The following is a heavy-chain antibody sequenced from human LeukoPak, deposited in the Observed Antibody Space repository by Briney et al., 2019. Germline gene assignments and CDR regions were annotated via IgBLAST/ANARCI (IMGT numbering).Heavy chain of an antibody. Sequence: GGSLRLSCAASGFTVSSNYMSWVRQAPGKGLEWVSVINSGGSTYYADSVKGRFTISRDNSKNTLYLQMNSLRAEDTAVYYCARAHRTLDSSGYYFTNWFDPWGQGTLVTVSS. CDR2: INSGGST. CDR3: ARAHRTLDSSGYYFTNWFDP. J-gene: IGHJ5*02. V-gene: IGHV3-66*01. CDR1: GFTVSSNY. D-gene: IGHD3-22*01.